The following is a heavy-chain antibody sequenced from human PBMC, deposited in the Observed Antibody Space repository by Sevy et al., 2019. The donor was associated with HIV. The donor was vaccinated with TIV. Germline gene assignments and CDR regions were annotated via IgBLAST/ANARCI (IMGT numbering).Heavy chain of an antibody. CDR1: EFTFSSYA. CDR2: ISVSGRST. CDR3: AKGFCSGGSWPRDYYYYGMDV. J-gene: IGHJ6*02. Sequence: GGSLRLSSAASEFTFSSYAMNWVRQAPGKGLEWVSSISVSGRSTYYADSVEGRFTISRDNSKNTLYLQMNSLRADDTAVYYCAKGFCSGGSWPRDYYYYGMDVWGQGTTVTVSS. V-gene: IGHV3-23*01. D-gene: IGHD2-15*01.